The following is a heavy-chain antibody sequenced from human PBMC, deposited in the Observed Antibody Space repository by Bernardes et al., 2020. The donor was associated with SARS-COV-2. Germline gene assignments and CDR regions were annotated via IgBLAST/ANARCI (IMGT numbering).Heavy chain of an antibody. J-gene: IGHJ6*02. Sequence: SESLSLTCSVSGVSISSINYYWGWLPPPPGKGLEWNGRMYSSGSSYKNPSLQRRVTASINTSKNQYSLRMSIVTAADTAVYYCTESSCGIDCYIGGLRSGDYGRDVWCQGTTVTVSS. CDR2: MYSSGSS. V-gene: IGHV4-39*01. CDR1: GVSISSINYY. CDR3: TESSCGIDCYIGGLRSGDYGRDV. D-gene: IGHD2-21*02.